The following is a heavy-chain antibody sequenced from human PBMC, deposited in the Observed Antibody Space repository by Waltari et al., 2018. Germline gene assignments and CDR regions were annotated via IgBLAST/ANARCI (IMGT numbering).Heavy chain of an antibody. CDR3: ARDSLATGYWYFDQ. V-gene: IGHV3-7*01. J-gene: IGHJ2*01. Sequence: EVQLVESGGGLVPPGGSLKLSCAASGFIFSNYWRSGVRQAQGKGLEWVASIKQDGSETYFVDSLKGRFTISRDNTENSMYLQMDSLRAEDTAHYYCARDSLATGYWYFDQWGRGTLVTVSS. CDR2: IKQDGSET. CDR1: GFIFSNYW. D-gene: IGHD6-25*01.